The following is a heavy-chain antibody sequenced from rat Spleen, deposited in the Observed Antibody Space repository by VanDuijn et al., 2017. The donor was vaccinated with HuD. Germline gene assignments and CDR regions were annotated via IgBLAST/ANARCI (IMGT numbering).Heavy chain of an antibody. J-gene: IGHJ2*01. V-gene: IGHV5-29*01. D-gene: IGHD1-1*01. CDR3: ARAPPYYGFDY. Sequence: EVQLVESDGGLVQPGRSLKLSCAASGFTFIDYYMAWVRQAPTKGLEWVATISHDGRSTYYRDSVKGRFTISRDNAKSTLHLQMDSLRSEDTATYYCARAPPYYGFDYWGQGVMVTVSS. CDR1: GFTFIDYY. CDR2: ISHDGRST.